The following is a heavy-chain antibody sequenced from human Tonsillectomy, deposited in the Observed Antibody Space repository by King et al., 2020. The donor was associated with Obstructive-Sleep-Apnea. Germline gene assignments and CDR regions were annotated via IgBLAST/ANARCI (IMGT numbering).Heavy chain of an antibody. CDR2: INGGGSAT. V-gene: IGHV3-23*04. Sequence: VQLVESGGGLVQPGGSLRLSCAASGFTFSSYGMSWVRQAPGKGLEWVSGINGGGSATYYADSVKGRFTISRDNSKNTLYLQMNSLRAEDTAVYYCAKYFWELLYGMDVWGQGTTVTVSS. D-gene: IGHD1-26*01. CDR1: GFTFSSYG. J-gene: IGHJ6*02. CDR3: AKYFWELLYGMDV.